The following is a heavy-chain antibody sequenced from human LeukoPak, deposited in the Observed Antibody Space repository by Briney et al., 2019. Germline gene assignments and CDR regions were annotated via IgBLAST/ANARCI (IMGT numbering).Heavy chain of an antibody. D-gene: IGHD2-2*01. CDR3: AREGVVVSAAVDY. CDR2: ISSSGSTI. V-gene: IGHV3-48*03. J-gene: IGHJ4*02. CDR1: GFTFSSYE. Sequence: GGSLRLSCAASGFTFSSYEMNWVRQAPGKGLEWVSYISSSGSTIYYADSVKGRFTISRDNAKNLLYLQMNSLRAEDTAVYYCAREGVVVSAAVDYWGQGTLVTVSS.